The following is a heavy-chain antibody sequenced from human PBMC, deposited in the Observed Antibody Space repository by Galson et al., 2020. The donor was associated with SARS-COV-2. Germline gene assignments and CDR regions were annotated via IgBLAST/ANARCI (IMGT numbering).Heavy chain of an antibody. CDR2: IYSDGST. CDR3: ARDRGGGYGLDV. CDR1: GFTVSANY. Sequence: GGSLRLSCAASGFTVSANYMSWVRQAPGKGLEWVSVIYSDGSTSYADSVKGRITISRDTSKNTLYLQMNSLSAEESAVYYCARDRGGGYGLDVWGQGTTVSVSS. V-gene: IGHV3-53*01. D-gene: IGHD3-16*01. J-gene: IGHJ6*02.